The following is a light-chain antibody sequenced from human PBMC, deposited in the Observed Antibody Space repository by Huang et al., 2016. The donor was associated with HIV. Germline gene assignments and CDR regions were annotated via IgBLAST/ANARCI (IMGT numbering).Light chain of an antibody. CDR2: DAS. J-gene: IGKJ1*01. V-gene: IGKV3-15*01. CDR1: QRFNNE. CDR3: QQYNNWPPWT. Sequence: EVVLTQSPVTLSVSPGERATLSCRASQRFNNELAWFQQKPGQAPRLLIHDASIRATGSPERFSGSGAGTDFTLTISSLQSEDFAVYYCQQYNNWPPWTFGQGTKVEIK.